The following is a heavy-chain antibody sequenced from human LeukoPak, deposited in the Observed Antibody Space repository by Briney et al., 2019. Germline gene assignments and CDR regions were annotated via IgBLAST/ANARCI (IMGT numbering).Heavy chain of an antibody. V-gene: IGHV4-39*02. Sequence: SETLSLTCTVSGVSISSSNSYWGWIRQPPGKGLEWIGSIYYSGNTYYNASLKSQVSISIDTSKNQFSLRLTSVTAADTAVYYCAREGGEGYCSSTSCPQRPIDYWGQGTLVTVSS. CDR1: GVSISSSNSY. J-gene: IGHJ4*02. D-gene: IGHD2-2*01. CDR3: AREGGEGYCSSTSCPQRPIDY. CDR2: IYYSGNT.